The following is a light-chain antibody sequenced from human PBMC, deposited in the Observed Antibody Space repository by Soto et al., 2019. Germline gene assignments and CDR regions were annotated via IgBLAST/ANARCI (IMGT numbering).Light chain of an antibody. V-gene: IGKV1-12*01. CDR1: QGISTY. CDR3: QQAISFPIT. CDR2: AAS. Sequence: DIQITQSPSSFSASIADRFSITCRASQGISTYLGWYQQKPGKAPKLLIYAASSLQTGVPSRFSGSGSGTDFTLTISSLQPEDFGTYYCQQAISFPITFGQGTRLEIK. J-gene: IGKJ5*01.